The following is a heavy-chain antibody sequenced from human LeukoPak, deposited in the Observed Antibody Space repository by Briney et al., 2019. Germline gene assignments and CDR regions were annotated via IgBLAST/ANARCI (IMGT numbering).Heavy chain of an antibody. V-gene: IGHV3-30*18. J-gene: IGHJ3*02. CDR2: ISYDGSNK. CDR3: AKDSFDAGSSSPTGI. CDR1: GFTFSSYG. Sequence: GRSLRLSCAASGFTFSSYGMHWVRQAPGKGLEWVAVISYDGSNKYYADSVKGRFTISRDNSKNTLYLQMNSLRAEDTAVYYCAKDSFDAGSSSPTGIWGQGTMVTVSS. D-gene: IGHD6-13*01.